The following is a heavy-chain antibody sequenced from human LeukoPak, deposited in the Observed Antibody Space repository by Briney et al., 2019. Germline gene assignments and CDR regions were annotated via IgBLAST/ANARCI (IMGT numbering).Heavy chain of an antibody. V-gene: IGHV4-61*01. J-gene: IGHJ6*02. CDR3: ARVASMVRGVTFYHYGMDV. CDR1: GGSVSSGSYY. CDR2: IYYSGST. D-gene: IGHD3-10*01. Sequence: SETLSLTCTVSGGSVSSGSYYWSWIRQPPGKGLEWIGYIYYSGSTNYNPSLKSRVTISVDTSKNQFSLKLSSVTAADTAVYYCARVASMVRGVTFYHYGMDVWGQGTTVTVSS.